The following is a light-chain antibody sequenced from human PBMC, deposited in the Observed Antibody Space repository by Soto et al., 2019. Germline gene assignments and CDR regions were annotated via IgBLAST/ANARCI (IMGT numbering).Light chain of an antibody. V-gene: IGKV1-27*01. J-gene: IGKJ4*01. CDR3: QKYNSAPLT. CDR2: AAS. CDR1: QGISTY. Sequence: DIQMTQSPSSLSASVGDRVTITCRTSQGISTYLAWYQQKPGKVPKLLIYAASTLQSGVTSRFSGSGSRTDFTLTISSVQPEDVATYYCQKYNSAPLTFGGGTKVEIK.